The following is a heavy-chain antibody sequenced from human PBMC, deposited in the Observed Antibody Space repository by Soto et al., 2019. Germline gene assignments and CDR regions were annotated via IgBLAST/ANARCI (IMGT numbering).Heavy chain of an antibody. CDR1: GGSFSGYY. D-gene: IGHD3-9*01. J-gene: IGHJ6*02. V-gene: IGHV4-34*01. Sequence: QVQLQQWGAGLLKPSETLSLTCAVNGGSFSGYYWNWIRQSAGKGLEWIGRVHHSGTTNYNPSLKRRLTISLETSKSHFSLQLSSVTAADTAMYYCVRQKGFFDWSSHVTGPGGMDVWGQGTAVTVSS. CDR3: VRQKGFFDWSSHVTGPGGMDV. CDR2: VHHSGTT.